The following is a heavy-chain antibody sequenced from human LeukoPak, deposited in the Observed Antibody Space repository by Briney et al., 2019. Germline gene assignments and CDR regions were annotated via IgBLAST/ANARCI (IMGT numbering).Heavy chain of an antibody. CDR3: AKDLGYGDYGGGNFDY. CDR1: GFTFSSYA. V-gene: IGHV3-23*01. Sequence: GGSLRLSCAASGFTFSSYAMSWVRQAPGKGLEWVSAISGSGGSTYYADSVKGRFTISRDNSKNTLYLQMNSLRAEDTAVYYCAKDLGYGDYGGGNFDYWGQGTLVTVSS. CDR2: ISGSGGST. D-gene: IGHD4-17*01. J-gene: IGHJ4*02.